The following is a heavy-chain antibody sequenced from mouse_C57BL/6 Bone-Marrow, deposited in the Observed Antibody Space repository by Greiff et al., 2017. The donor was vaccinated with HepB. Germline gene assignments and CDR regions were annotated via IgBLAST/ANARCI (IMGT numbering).Heavy chain of an antibody. J-gene: IGHJ4*01. V-gene: IGHV1-81*01. Sequence: QVQLQQSGAELARPGASVKLSCKASGYTFTSYGISWVKQRTGQGLEWIGEIYPRSGNTYYNEKFKGKATLTADKSSSTAYMELRSLTSEDAAVYFCAREGLRRYAMDYWGQGTSVTVSS. CDR3: AREGLRRYAMDY. D-gene: IGHD2-2*01. CDR2: IYPRSGNT. CDR1: GYTFTSYG.